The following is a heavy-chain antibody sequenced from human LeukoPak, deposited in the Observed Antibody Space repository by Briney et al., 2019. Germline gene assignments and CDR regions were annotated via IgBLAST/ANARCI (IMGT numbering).Heavy chain of an antibody. CDR2: ISDDGINK. J-gene: IGHJ4*02. CDR1: GFTLTTYG. V-gene: IGHV3-30*18. CDR3: AKDRIGVTTPKAYFDY. Sequence: PGTSLTLSCAASGFTLTTYGIHWVRQAPGKGLEWVAVISDDGINKDYADSVKGRFTISRDTSKNTVSLQMNNLRVEDTAVYYCAKDRIGVTTPKAYFDYWGQGTLVTVSS. D-gene: IGHD4-17*01.